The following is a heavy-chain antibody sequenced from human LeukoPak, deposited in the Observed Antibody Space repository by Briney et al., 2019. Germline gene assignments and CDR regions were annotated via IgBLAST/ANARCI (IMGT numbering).Heavy chain of an antibody. V-gene: IGHV3-30*04. CDR2: ISYDGSNK. CDR1: GFTFSSYA. J-gene: IGHJ4*02. D-gene: IGHD1-26*01. Sequence: GGSLRLSCAASGFTFSSYAMHWVRQAPGKGLEWVAVISYDGSNKFYADSVKGRFTISRDNSKNTLYLQMNSLRAEDTAVYYCERASGSYYFDYWGQGTLVTVSS. CDR3: ERASGSYYFDY.